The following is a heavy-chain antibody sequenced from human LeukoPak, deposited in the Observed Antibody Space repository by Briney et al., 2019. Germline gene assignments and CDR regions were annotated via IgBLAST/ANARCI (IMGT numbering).Heavy chain of an antibody. CDR3: ARLNPSGFDY. CDR1: GYTFTNYG. J-gene: IGHJ4*02. Sequence: ASVKVSCKASGYTFTNYGIHWVRQAPGQGLEWMGWISDYDGNTNYAQKLQGRVTMTTDTSTSTAYMELRSLRSDDTAVYHCARLNPSGFDYWGQGTLVTVSS. V-gene: IGHV1-18*04. D-gene: IGHD1-26*01. CDR2: ISDYDGNT.